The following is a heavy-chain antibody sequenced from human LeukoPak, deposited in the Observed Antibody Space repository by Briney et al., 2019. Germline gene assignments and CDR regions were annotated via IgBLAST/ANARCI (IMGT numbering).Heavy chain of an antibody. V-gene: IGHV3-48*03. D-gene: IGHD2-21*02. CDR3: AREWYCGGDCYSAFDY. J-gene: IGHJ4*02. CDR2: ISSSGSTI. Sequence: PGGSLGLSCAASGFTFSSYEMNWVRQAPGKGLEWVSYISSSGSTIYYADSVKGRFTISRDNAKNSLYLQMNSLRAEDTAVYYCAREWYCGGDCYSAFDYWGQGTLVTVSS. CDR1: GFTFSSYE.